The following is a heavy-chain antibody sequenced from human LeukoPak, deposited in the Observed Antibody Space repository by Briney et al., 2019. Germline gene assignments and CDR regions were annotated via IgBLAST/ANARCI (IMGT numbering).Heavy chain of an antibody. CDR1: GGSFSGYY. CDR2: INHSGST. J-gene: IGHJ4*02. CDR3: ARGAPYYYGSGSTFDY. V-gene: IGHV4-34*01. D-gene: IGHD3-10*01. Sequence: SGTLSLTCAVYGGSFSGYYWSWIRQPPGKGLEWTGEINHSGSTNYNPSLKSRVTISVDTSKNQFSLKLSSVTAADTAVYYCARGAPYYYGSGSTFDYWGQGTLVTVSS.